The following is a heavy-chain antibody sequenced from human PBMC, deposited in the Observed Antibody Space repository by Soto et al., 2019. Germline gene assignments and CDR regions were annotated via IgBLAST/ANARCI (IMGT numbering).Heavy chain of an antibody. V-gene: IGHV3-72*01. CDR3: ATGTVGAMGY. J-gene: IGHJ4*02. CDR2: TRNKVDSYTT. Sequence: GGSLRLSCAASGFTFSDHYMEWVRQAPGKGLEWVGRTRNKVDSYTTEYAASVRGRFTISRDDSKTSLYLQMNSLKTEDTALYYCATGTVGAMGYWGQGTLVTVSS. D-gene: IGHD1-26*01. CDR1: GFTFSDHY.